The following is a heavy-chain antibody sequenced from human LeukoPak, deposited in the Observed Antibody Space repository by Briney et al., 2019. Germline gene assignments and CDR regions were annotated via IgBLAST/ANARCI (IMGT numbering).Heavy chain of an antibody. CDR3: ARDRGQQLALDY. Sequence: GGSLRLSCAASGFTFSSYSMNWVRQAPGKGLEWVSSISSSSSYIYYADSVKGRFTISRDNAKSSLYLQMNSLRAEDTAVYYCARDRGQQLALDYWGQGTLVTVSS. CDR2: ISSSSSYI. CDR1: GFTFSSYS. D-gene: IGHD6-13*01. V-gene: IGHV3-21*01. J-gene: IGHJ4*02.